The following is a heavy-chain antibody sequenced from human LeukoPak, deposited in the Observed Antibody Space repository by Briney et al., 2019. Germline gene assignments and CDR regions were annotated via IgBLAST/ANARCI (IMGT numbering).Heavy chain of an antibody. V-gene: IGHV4-39*01. CDR3: ATHMIVATIFA. J-gene: IGHJ5*02. CDR2: IYYSGST. CDR1: GVSISSSSYY. Sequence: SETLSLTCTVSGVSISSSSYYWGWIRQPPGKGLEWIVSIYYSGSTYYNPSLKSRVTISVDTSKNQFSLKLSSVTAADTAVYYCATHMIVATIFAWGQGTLVIVSS. D-gene: IGHD5-12*01.